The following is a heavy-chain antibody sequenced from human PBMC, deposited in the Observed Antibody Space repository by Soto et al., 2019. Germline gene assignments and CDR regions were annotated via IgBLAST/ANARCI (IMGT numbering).Heavy chain of an antibody. Sequence: EVQLVESGGGLVKPGGSLRLSCAASGFTFSNAWMSWVRQAPGKGLEWVGRIKSKTDGGTTDYAAPVKGRFTISRDDSKNTLYLQMNSLKTEDTAVYYCTTDLDYYYGMDVWGQGTTVTVSS. V-gene: IGHV3-15*01. CDR3: TTDLDYYYGMDV. CDR2: IKSKTDGGTT. CDR1: GFTFSNAW. J-gene: IGHJ6*02.